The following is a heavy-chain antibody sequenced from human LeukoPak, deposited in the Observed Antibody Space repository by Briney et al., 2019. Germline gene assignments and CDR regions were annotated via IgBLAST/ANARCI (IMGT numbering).Heavy chain of an antibody. CDR1: AGSISSHSYH. J-gene: IGHJ4*02. Sequence: SETLSLTCTVSAGSISSHSYHWGWIRQPPGKGLEWIGSIYVSGSTYFNPSFKSRVSVSLDTSKNQFSLELSSVTAADTAVYYCARSTGTSMPYYFDYWGQGTLVTVSS. CDR2: IYVSGST. D-gene: IGHD2/OR15-2a*01. V-gene: IGHV4-39*07. CDR3: ARSTGTSMPYYFDY.